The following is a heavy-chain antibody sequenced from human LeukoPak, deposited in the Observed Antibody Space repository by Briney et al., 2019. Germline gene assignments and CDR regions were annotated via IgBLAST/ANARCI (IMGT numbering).Heavy chain of an antibody. CDR2: IYYSGST. J-gene: IGHJ4*02. CDR1: GDSISSGDSY. D-gene: IGHD3-22*01. CDR3: ARAGQYYFDSAGYFPDY. Sequence: SETLSLTCTVSGDSISSGDSYWSWIRQPPGKGLEWIGSIYYSGSTYYDPSLKSRLTISVDTSKNQFSLKLSSVTAADTAVYYCARAGQYYFDSAGYFPDYWGQGTLVTVSS. V-gene: IGHV4-30-4*01.